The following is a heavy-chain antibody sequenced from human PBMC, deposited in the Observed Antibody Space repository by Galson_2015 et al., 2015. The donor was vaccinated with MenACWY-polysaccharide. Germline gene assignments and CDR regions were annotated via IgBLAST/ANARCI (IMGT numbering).Heavy chain of an antibody. CDR2: IYTSGST. CDR1: GGSISSGTYY. CDR3: TRATFGLYGMDI. Sequence: TLSLTCIVSGGSISSGTYYWSWIRQSAGEGLEWIGRIYTSGSTNYNPSLRSRVTISIDTPKNQFSLRLSSVTAADTAVYYCTRATFGLYGMDIWGQGTTVTVPS. D-gene: IGHD3-16*01. V-gene: IGHV4-61*02. J-gene: IGHJ6*02.